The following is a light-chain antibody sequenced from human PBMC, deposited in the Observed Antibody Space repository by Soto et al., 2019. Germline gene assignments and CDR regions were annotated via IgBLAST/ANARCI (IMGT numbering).Light chain of an antibody. CDR3: SSYAGSNNRFV. CDR2: EVT. Sequence: QSVLTQPPSASGSPGQSVTISCTGTNSDVGGYNFVSWYQQHLDTAPKLIIYEVTRRPSGVPDRFSGSKSGSTASLTVSGLKAADEDDYYCSSYAGSNNRFVFGTGTKLTVL. V-gene: IGLV2-8*01. J-gene: IGLJ1*01. CDR1: NSDVGGYNF.